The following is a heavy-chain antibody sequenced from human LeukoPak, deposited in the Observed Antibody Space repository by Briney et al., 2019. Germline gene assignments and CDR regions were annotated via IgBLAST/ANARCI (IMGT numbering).Heavy chain of an antibody. Sequence: SGTLSLTCPVSGGSLSSYYWSWVREPPGEGLEWIGYIYYSGSTNYNPSLKSRVTISVDTSKNQFSLKLSSVTAADTAVYYCARMGYYYYGMDVWGQGTTVTVSS. CDR1: GGSLSSYY. D-gene: IGHD3-16*01. CDR2: IYYSGST. V-gene: IGHV4-59*01. J-gene: IGHJ6*02. CDR3: ARMGYYYYGMDV.